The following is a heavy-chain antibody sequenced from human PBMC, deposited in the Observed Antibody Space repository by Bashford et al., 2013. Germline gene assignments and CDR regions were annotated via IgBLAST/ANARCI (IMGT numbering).Heavy chain of an antibody. CDR2: ISSSGPDTFI. Sequence: GGSLRLSCAASGLNFSDYYMNWIRQAPGKGLEWVSYISSSGPDTFIYYADSVKGRFTLSRDTAKNSLYLQMNSLRAEDTAVYYCARGGLDVWGQGTTVTVSS. J-gene: IGHJ6*02. CDR3: ARGGLDV. CDR1: GLNFSDYY. V-gene: IGHV3-11*04.